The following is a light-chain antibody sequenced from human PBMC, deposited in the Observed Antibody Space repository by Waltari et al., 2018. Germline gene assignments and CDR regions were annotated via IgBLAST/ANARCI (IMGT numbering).Light chain of an antibody. Sequence: QSALTQPASVSGSPGQSLTISCTGTSSDVGSYNYVSWYQQHPGKAPRLLIYDFSYRPPEISVRFSGSKPGNVASLTISGLQAEDEADYYCSSFTGTSTLFGTGTEVTVL. J-gene: IGLJ1*01. V-gene: IGLV2-14*03. CDR2: DFS. CDR3: SSFTGTSTL. CDR1: SSDVGSYNY.